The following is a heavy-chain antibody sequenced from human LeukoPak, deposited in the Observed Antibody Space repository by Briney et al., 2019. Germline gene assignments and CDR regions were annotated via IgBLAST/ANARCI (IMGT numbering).Heavy chain of an antibody. CDR1: GFTFSSYA. Sequence: GGPLRLFCAASGFTFSSYAMSWVREAPGKGLEWVSAVSGSGGSTYYADSVKGRFTISRDNSKNTLYLQMNSLRAEDTAVYYCAKAPGDGGNDYWGQGTLVTVSS. CDR2: VSGSGGST. D-gene: IGHD4-23*01. J-gene: IGHJ4*02. CDR3: AKAPGDGGNDY. V-gene: IGHV3-23*01.